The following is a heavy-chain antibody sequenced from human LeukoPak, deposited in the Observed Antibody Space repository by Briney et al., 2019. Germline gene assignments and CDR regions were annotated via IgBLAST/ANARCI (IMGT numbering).Heavy chain of an antibody. CDR3: ARGIRTLLWFGELSPGGDY. CDR2: ISPSGGST. D-gene: IGHD3-10*01. V-gene: IGHV1-46*01. Sequence: ASVKVSCKASGYTFTGNYMHWVRQAPGQGPEWMGVISPSGGSTTYAQKFQGRVTLTRDMSTSTDYLELSSLRSEDTAVYYCARGIRTLLWFGELSPGGDYWGQGTLVTVSS. J-gene: IGHJ4*02. CDR1: GYTFTGNY.